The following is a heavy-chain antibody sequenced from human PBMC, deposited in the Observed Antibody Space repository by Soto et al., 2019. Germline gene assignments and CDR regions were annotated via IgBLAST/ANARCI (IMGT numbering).Heavy chain of an antibody. V-gene: IGHV1-2*02. CDR3: ARGSLTEYYYYGMDV. CDR1: GGTFSSYA. CDR2: INPNSGAT. Sequence: GASVKVSCKASGGTFSSYAISWVRQAPGQGLEWMGGINPNSGATNYAQKFQGRVTMTRDTSISTAYMELSRLRSDDTAVYYCARGSLTEYYYYGMDVWGQGTTVTVSS. J-gene: IGHJ6*02.